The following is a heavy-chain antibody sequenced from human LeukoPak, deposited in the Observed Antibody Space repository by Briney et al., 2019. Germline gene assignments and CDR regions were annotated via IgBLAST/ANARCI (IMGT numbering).Heavy chain of an antibody. J-gene: IGHJ4*02. CDR2: IYYSGST. D-gene: IGHD2-2*01. CDR1: GGSISSYY. Sequence: SETLSLTCTVSGGSISSYYWSWIRQPPGEGLEWIGYIYYSGSTNYNPSLKSRVTISVDTSKNQFSLKLSSVTAADTAVYYCARGHCSSTSCYGSLFDYWGQGTLVTVSS. V-gene: IGHV4-59*01. CDR3: ARGHCSSTSCYGSLFDY.